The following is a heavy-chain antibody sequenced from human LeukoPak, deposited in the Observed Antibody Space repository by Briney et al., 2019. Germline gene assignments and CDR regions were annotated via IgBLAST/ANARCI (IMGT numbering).Heavy chain of an antibody. J-gene: IGHJ6*03. CDR2: MNPNSGNT. CDR1: GYTFTSYD. V-gene: IGHV1-8*01. Sequence: GASVKVSCKASGYTFTSYDIHWVRQATGQGLEWMGWMNPNSGNTGYAQKFQGRVTMTRNTSISTAYMELSSLRAEDTAVYYCANAAKTLHFYYYYYYMDVWGKGTTVTISS. CDR3: ANAAKTLHFYYYYYYMDV. D-gene: IGHD3-3*02.